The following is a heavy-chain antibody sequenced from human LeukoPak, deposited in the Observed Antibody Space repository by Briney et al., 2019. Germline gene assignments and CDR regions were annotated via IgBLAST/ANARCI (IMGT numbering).Heavy chain of an antibody. D-gene: IGHD4-23*01. V-gene: IGHV4-4*07. CDR3: ARETRESRYFDL. J-gene: IGHJ2*01. CDR1: GGSISSYF. CDR2: IHTSGST. Sequence: SETLSLTCTVSGGSISSYFWSWIRQPAGKGLEWIGRIHTSGSTNYISSLKTRVAMSLDTSKNQSSLNLTSVTAADTAVYYCARETRESRYFDLWGRGTPVTVSS.